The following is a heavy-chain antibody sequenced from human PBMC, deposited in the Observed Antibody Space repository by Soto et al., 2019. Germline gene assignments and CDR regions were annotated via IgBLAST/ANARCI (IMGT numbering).Heavy chain of an antibody. Sequence: QVQLVQSGAEVKKPGSSVKVSCKASGGTFSSYAISWVRQAPGQGLECMGGIIPIFGTANYAQKFQGRVTITADESTSTAYMELSSLRSEDTAVYYCARVEVGNRRRGRSPNWFDPWGQGTLVTVSS. CDR1: GGTFSSYA. D-gene: IGHD1-1*01. CDR2: IIPIFGTA. J-gene: IGHJ5*02. CDR3: ARVEVGNRRRGRSPNWFDP. V-gene: IGHV1-69*01.